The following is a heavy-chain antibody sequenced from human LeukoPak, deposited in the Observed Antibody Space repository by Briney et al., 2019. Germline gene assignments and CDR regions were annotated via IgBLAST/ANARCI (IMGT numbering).Heavy chain of an antibody. Sequence: GGSLRLSCAASGFTVSSNYMSWVRQAPGKGLEWVSVIYSGGSTYYADSVKGRFTISRDNSKNTLYLQMNSLRAEDTAVYYCARDLATVAHYYYYMDVWGKGTTVTVSS. J-gene: IGHJ6*03. CDR2: IYSGGST. CDR3: ARDLATVAHYYYYMDV. V-gene: IGHV3-66*02. CDR1: GFTVSSNY. D-gene: IGHD5-12*01.